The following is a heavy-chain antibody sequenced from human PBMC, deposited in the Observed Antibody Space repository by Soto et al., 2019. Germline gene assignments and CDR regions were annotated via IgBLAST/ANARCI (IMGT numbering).Heavy chain of an antibody. V-gene: IGHV4-34*01. Sequence: SETLSLTCAVYGGSFSGYYWSWIRQPPGKGLEWIGEINHSGSTNYNPSLKSRVTISVDTSKNQFSLKLSSVTAADTAVHYCARYLWFGELDGMDVWGQGTTVTVSS. J-gene: IGHJ6*02. D-gene: IGHD3-10*01. CDR3: ARYLWFGELDGMDV. CDR2: INHSGST. CDR1: GGSFSGYY.